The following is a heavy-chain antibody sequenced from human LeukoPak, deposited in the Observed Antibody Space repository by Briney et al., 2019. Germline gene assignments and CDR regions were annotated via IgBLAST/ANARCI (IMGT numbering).Heavy chain of an antibody. Sequence: GGSLRLSCAASGFTFSSYAMSWVRQAPGKGLEWVSAISGSGGSTYYADSVKGRFTISRDNSKNTLYLQMNSLRAEDTAVYYCAKDRREFDSSGYYPRFDYWGQGTLVTVSS. V-gene: IGHV3-23*01. CDR1: GFTFSSYA. J-gene: IGHJ4*02. D-gene: IGHD3-22*01. CDR3: AKDRREFDSSGYYPRFDY. CDR2: ISGSGGST.